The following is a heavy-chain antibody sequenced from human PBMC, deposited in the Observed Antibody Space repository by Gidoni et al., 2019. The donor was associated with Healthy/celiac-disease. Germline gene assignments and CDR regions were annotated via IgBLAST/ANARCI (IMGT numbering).Heavy chain of an antibody. J-gene: IGHJ3*02. Sequence: EVQLVESGGGLVQPGGSLRLSCAASGFTFSSYEMNWVRQAPGKGLEWVSYISSSGSTIYYADSVKVRFTISRDNAKNSLYLQMNSLRAEDTAVYYCASVETAMATGAFDIWGQGTMVTVSS. D-gene: IGHD5-18*01. CDR3: ASVETAMATGAFDI. CDR2: ISSSGSTI. CDR1: GFTFSSYE. V-gene: IGHV3-48*03.